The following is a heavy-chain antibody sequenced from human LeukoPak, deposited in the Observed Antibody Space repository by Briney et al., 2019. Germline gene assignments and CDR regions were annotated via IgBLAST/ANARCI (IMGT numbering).Heavy chain of an antibody. Sequence: ASVKVSCKASGYTFTSYGISWVRQAPGQGLEWMGWISAYNGNTNYAQKLQGRVTMTTDTYTSTAYMELRSLRSDDTAVYYCAREGVYDFWSGYYHNWFDPWGQGTLVTVSS. CDR2: ISAYNGNT. V-gene: IGHV1-18*01. J-gene: IGHJ5*02. CDR1: GYTFTSYG. CDR3: AREGVYDFWSGYYHNWFDP. D-gene: IGHD3-3*01.